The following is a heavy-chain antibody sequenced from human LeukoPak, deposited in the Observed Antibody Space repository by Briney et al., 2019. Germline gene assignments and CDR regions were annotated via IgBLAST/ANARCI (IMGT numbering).Heavy chain of an antibody. V-gene: IGHV4-39*07. J-gene: IGHJ4*02. CDR1: GGSISSSSYY. Sequence: PSETLSLTCTVSGGSISSSSYYWGWIRQPPGKGLEWIGSIYYSGSTYYNPSLKSRVTISVDTSKNQFSLKLSSVAAADTAVYYCARVSIAAAVLYFDYWGQGTLVTVSS. CDR2: IYYSGST. CDR3: ARVSIAAAVLYFDY. D-gene: IGHD6-13*01.